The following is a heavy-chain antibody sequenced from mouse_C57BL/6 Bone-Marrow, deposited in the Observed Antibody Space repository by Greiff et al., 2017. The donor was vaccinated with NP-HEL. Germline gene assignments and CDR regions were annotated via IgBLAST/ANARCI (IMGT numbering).Heavy chain of an antibody. V-gene: IGHV1-39*01. D-gene: IGHD1-1*01. CDR1: GYSFTDYN. CDR3: ARSGSYGSSYGGYFDV. CDR2: INPNYGTT. J-gene: IGHJ1*03. Sequence: EVQLQESGPELVKPGASVKISCKASGYSFTDYNMNWVKQSNGKSLEWIGVINPNYGTTSYNQKFKGKATMTVDQSSSTAYMRLNSLTSEDTAVYYCARSGSYGSSYGGYFDVWGTGTTVTVSS.